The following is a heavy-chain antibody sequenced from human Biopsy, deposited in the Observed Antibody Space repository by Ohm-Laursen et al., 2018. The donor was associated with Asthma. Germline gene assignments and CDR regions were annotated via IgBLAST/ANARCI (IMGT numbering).Heavy chain of an antibody. V-gene: IGHV3-30*03. Sequence: SLRLSCAASGFSFGSYGTHWVRQAPGKGLEWVAVISYDGSSIYYADSVKGRFTISRDNSKNTLSLQMNSLTAEDTAVYYCAREGVAGTHIEDWGQGTLVTVSS. J-gene: IGHJ4*02. CDR2: ISYDGSSI. D-gene: IGHD6-19*01. CDR1: GFSFGSYG. CDR3: AREGVAGTHIED.